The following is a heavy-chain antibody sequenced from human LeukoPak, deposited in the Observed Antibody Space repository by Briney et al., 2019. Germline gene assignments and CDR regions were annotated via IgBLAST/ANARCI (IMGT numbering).Heavy chain of an antibody. J-gene: IGHJ4*02. D-gene: IGHD3-3*01. CDR1: GGSISSYY. CDR3: ARGHSDYDFWSGYYTKKTFDY. Sequence: SGPGLVKPSETLSLTCTVSGGSISSYYWSWIRQPPGKGLEWIGYIYYSGSTNYNPSLKSRVTISVDTSKNQFSLKLSSVTAADTAAYYCARGHSDYDFWSGYYTKKTFDYWGQGTLVTVSS. V-gene: IGHV4-59*12. CDR2: IYYSGST.